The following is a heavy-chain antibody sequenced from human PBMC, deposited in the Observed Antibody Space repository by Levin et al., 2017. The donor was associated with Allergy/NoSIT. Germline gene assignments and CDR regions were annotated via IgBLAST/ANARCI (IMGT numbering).Heavy chain of an antibody. CDR2: INPSSGDT. CDR3: ARSEWLVGWFDP. J-gene: IGHJ5*02. D-gene: IGHD6-19*01. CDR1: LTRYY. Sequence: LTRYYMHWVRQAPGQGLEWMGVINPSSGDTTYAQEFQGRVTMTRDTSTSTVYMELSSRRSEDTAGDYCARSEWLVGWFDPWGQGTLVTVSS. V-gene: IGHV1-46*01.